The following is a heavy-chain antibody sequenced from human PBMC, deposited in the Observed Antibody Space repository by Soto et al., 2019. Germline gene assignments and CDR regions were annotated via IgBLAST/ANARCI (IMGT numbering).Heavy chain of an antibody. J-gene: IGHJ1*01. V-gene: IGHV3-23*01. CDR2: ISGSGSST. CDR1: GFTFSNYA. D-gene: IGHD3-3*01. CDR3: AKTTYSDFLREYLQD. Sequence: EVQLLESGGGLVQPGGSLRLSCAASGFTFSNYAMTWVRQAPGKGLEWVSVISGSGSSTYYADSVKGRFTISRDNSKNTLYLQMNSLRAEDTAVYYCAKTTYSDFLREYLQDWGQGTLVSVSS.